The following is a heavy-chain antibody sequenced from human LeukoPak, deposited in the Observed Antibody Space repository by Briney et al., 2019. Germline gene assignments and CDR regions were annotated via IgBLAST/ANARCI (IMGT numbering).Heavy chain of an antibody. CDR1: GYTFTSHG. J-gene: IGHJ4*02. Sequence: ASVKVSCKASGYTFTSHGTSWVRQAPGQGLEWMGWISAYNGNTNYAQKLQGRVTMTTDTPTSTAYMELGSLRSDDTAVYYCARAPNSGNYIGDYWGQGTLVTVSS. V-gene: IGHV1-18*01. D-gene: IGHD1-26*01. CDR3: ARAPNSGNYIGDY. CDR2: ISAYNGNT.